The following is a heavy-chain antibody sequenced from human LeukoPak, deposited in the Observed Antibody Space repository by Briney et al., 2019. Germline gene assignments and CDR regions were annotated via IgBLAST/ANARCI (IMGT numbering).Heavy chain of an antibody. CDR3: AKGGDIVVVPAAIGFDP. CDR1: GFTFSSYA. V-gene: IGHV3-23*01. CDR2: ISGSGGST. Sequence: PGGSLRLSRAASGFTFSSYAMSWVRQAPGKGLEWVSAISGSGGSTYYADSVKGRFTISRDNSKNTLYLQMNSLRAEDTAVYYCAKGGDIVVVPAAIGFDPWGQGTLVTVSS. J-gene: IGHJ5*02. D-gene: IGHD2-2*02.